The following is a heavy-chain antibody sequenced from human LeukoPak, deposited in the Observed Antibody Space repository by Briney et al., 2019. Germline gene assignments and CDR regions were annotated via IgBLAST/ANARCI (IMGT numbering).Heavy chain of an antibody. CDR1: GGSISSSSYY. J-gene: IGHJ3*02. V-gene: IGHV4-39*07. Sequence: SETLSLTCTVSGGSISSSSYYWGWIRQPPGKGLEWIGSIYYSGSTYYNPSLKSRVTISVDTSRNQFSLKLSSVTAADTAMYYCARGNYYDSSTYYRAFDIWGQGTMVTVSS. D-gene: IGHD3-22*01. CDR3: ARGNYYDSSTYYRAFDI. CDR2: IYYSGST.